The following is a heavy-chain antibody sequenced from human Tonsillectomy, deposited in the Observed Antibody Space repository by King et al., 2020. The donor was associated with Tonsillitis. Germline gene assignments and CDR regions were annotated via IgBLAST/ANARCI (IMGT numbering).Heavy chain of an antibody. CDR2: LYTSGST. D-gene: IGHD3-3*01. CDR3: ARGYGLRFLET. CDR1: GASISNYY. Sequence: VQLQESGPGLVKPSETLSLTCTVSGASISNYYWSWIRQPAGKGLEWIGRLYTSGSTNYNPSLKSRVTMSGDTSKNQFSLRLSSVTAADTAVYYCARGYGLRFLETWGQGTLVTVSS. V-gene: IGHV4-4*07. J-gene: IGHJ5*02.